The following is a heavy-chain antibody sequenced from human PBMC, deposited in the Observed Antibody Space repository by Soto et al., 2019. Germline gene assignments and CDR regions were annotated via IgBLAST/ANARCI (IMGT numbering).Heavy chain of an antibody. Sequence: GGSLRLSCAASGFTVSSNYMSWVRQAPGKGLEWVSVIYSGGSTYYADSVKGRFTISRHNSKNTLYLQMNSLRAEDTAVYYCARALVWFGTGYYMDVWGKGTTVTVSS. CDR3: ARALVWFGTGYYMDV. J-gene: IGHJ6*03. CDR2: IYSGGST. V-gene: IGHV3-53*04. CDR1: GFTVSSNY. D-gene: IGHD3-10*01.